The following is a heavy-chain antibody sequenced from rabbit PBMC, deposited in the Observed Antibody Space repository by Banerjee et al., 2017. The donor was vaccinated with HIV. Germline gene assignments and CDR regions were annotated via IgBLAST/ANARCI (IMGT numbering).Heavy chain of an antibody. CDR1: GFSFNNNA. CDR2: IYTDSSGST. CDR3: ARDHAGSLGWSDL. V-gene: IGHV1S40*01. J-gene: IGHJ3*01. D-gene: IGHD4-2*01. Sequence: QSLEESGGGLVQPEGSLTLTCTASGFSFNNNAMCWVRQAPGKGLEWIGYIYTDSSGSTYYASWAKGRFTISKTSSTTVTLQMTSLTAADAATYFCARDHAGSLGWSDLWGQGTLVTVS.